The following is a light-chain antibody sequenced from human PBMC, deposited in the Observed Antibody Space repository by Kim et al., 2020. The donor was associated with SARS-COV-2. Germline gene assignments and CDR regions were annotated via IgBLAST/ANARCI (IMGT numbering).Light chain of an antibody. CDR1: NLGSTA. CDR3: QVWDTSRNL. CDR2: SDS. V-gene: IGLV3-12*02. Sequence: ATAQKARNTCGGNNLGSTAIHWDQQKPGQDPVLVIYSDSNRPSGLPEQFSGYNPGNTATLTISRIEAGDEADYYCQVWDTSRNLFGGGTQLTVL. J-gene: IGLJ2*01.